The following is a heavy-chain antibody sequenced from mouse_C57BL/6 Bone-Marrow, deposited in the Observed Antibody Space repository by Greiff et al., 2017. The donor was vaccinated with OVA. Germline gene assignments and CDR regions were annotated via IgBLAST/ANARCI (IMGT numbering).Heavy chain of an antibody. CDR1: GFTFTDYY. CDR3: ARWNDYYAMDY. V-gene: IGHV7-3*01. Sequence: EVKLQESGGGLVQPGGSLSLSCAASGFTFTDYYMSWVRQPPGKALEWLGFIRNKANGYTTEYSASVKGRFTISRDNSQSILYLQMNALRAEDSATYYCARWNDYYAMDYWGQGTSVTVSS. CDR2: IRNKANGYTT. J-gene: IGHJ4*01.